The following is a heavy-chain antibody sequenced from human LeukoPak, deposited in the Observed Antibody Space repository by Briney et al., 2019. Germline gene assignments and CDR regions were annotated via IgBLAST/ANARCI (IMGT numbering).Heavy chain of an antibody. V-gene: IGHV1-2*02. Sequence: ASVKVSCKASGYTFTGYYMHWVRQAPGQGLEWMGWINPNSGGTNYAQKFQGRVTMTRDTSISTAYMELSRLRSDDTAVYYCAGDPTIAVAGSPPDYWGQGTLVTVSS. CDR2: INPNSGGT. D-gene: IGHD6-19*01. CDR1: GYTFTGYY. J-gene: IGHJ4*02. CDR3: AGDPTIAVAGSPPDY.